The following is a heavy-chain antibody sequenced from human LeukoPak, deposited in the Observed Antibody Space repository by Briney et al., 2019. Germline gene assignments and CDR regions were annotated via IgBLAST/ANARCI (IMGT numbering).Heavy chain of an antibody. J-gene: IGHJ4*02. CDR2: IKQDGSEK. CDR1: GFPFGTFW. CDR3: AREFRGVISYFDY. V-gene: IGHV3-7*01. D-gene: IGHD3-10*01. Sequence: GGSLRLSCEASGFPFGTFWMSWVRQAPGKGLEWVANIKQDGSEKYYVDSVKGRFTISRDNAKNSLYLQMNSLRAEDTTVYYCAREFRGVISYFDYWGQGTLVTVSS.